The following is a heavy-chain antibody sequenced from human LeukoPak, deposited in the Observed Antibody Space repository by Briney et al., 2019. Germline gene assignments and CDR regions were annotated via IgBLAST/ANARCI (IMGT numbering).Heavy chain of an antibody. D-gene: IGHD5-18*01. CDR2: NSYTGST. CDR3: ARIQYGYGPFDY. V-gene: IGHV4-59*01. Sequence: SDTLSLTCTVSGGSISSSYWSWIRQPAGKGLEWIAYNSYTGSTNYNPSLKSRLTISVDTSKNQFSLKLNAVTAADTAMYYCARIQYGYGPFDYWGQGTLVTVSS. CDR1: GGSISSSY. J-gene: IGHJ4*02.